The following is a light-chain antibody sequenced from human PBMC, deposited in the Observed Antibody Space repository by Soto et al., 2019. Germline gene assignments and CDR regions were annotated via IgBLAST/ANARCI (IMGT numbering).Light chain of an antibody. V-gene: IGLV1-44*01. CDR2: NYN. CDR3: QTWGTGIVV. Sequence: QSVLTQPPSASGTPGQRVTISCSGSNSNIGSNGVYWYQQLPGAAPKLLIYNYNQRPSGVPDRFSGSKSGTSASLAISGLQSEDEADYYCQTWGTGIVVFGGGTKLTVL. CDR1: NSNIGSNG. J-gene: IGLJ2*01.